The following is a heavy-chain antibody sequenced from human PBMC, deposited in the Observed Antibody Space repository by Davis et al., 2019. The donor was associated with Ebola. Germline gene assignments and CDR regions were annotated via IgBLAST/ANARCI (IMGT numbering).Heavy chain of an antibody. CDR1: GFTFRSYG. CDR2: IGAAGDT. D-gene: IGHD6-13*01. V-gene: IGHV3-13*01. CDR3: ARAGFGSTWFDC. Sequence: PGGSLRLSCAASGFTFRSYGMHRVRQATGKGLEWVSAIGAAGDTYYPVSVKGRFTISRENAKNSLYLQMNSLRAEDTAVYYCARAGFGSTWFDCWGQGILVTVSS. J-gene: IGHJ5*01.